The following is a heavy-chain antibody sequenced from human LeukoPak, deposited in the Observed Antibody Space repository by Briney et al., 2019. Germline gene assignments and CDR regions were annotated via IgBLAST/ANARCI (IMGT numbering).Heavy chain of an antibody. CDR3: ARDLGDFDY. D-gene: IGHD3-16*01. CDR1: GGSFSGYY. J-gene: IGHJ4*02. Sequence: SETLSVTCAVYGGSFSGYYWSWIRQPPGKGLEWIGEINHSGSTNYNPSLKSRVTISVDTSKNQFSLKLSSVTAADTAVYYCARDLGDFDYWGQGTLVTVSS. V-gene: IGHV4-34*01. CDR2: INHSGST.